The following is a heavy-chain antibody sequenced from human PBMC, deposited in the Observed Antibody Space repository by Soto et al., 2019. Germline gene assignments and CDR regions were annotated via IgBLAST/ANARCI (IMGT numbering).Heavy chain of an antibody. CDR3: TRSQS. J-gene: IGHJ1*01. CDR2: INQDGSAD. CDR1: GFTFNNYW. V-gene: IGHV3-7*01. Sequence: GGSLRLSCAASGFTFNNYWMSWVRQAAGMGLEWVANINQDGSADYHEDSVKGRFTVSRDNARNSLYLQMNSLRAEDTAVYYCTRSQSWGQGTLVTVSS.